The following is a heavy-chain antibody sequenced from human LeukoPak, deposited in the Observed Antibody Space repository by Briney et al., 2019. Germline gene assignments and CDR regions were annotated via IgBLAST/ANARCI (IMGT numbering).Heavy chain of an antibody. Sequence: QTGGSLRLSCAASGFTFSSYAMSWVRQAPGKGLEWVSGISGSAGITYYADSVKGRFTISRDDSKNTPYLQMNSLRAEDTAVYYCAKARLEWLLRGAMDVWGKGTTVTVSS. D-gene: IGHD3-3*01. J-gene: IGHJ6*03. CDR1: GFTFSSYA. CDR3: AKARLEWLLRGAMDV. V-gene: IGHV3-23*01. CDR2: ISGSAGIT.